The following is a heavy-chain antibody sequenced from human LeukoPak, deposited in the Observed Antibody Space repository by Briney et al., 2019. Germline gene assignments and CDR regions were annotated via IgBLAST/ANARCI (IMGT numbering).Heavy chain of an antibody. CDR1: GFTSSDFY. J-gene: IGHJ4*02. D-gene: IGHD2-2*01. Sequence: GQSLTLSCAASGFTSSDFYISWNRQAAGGWMGWVSYIISSGSTIYYTDSVKGRFTISRDNAKNSLYPYMNSLRAEDTDVYDCARDEFDIVVVPAAMFDYWGQGTLVTVSS. V-gene: IGHV3-11*04. CDR2: IISSGSTI. CDR3: ARDEFDIVVVPAAMFDY.